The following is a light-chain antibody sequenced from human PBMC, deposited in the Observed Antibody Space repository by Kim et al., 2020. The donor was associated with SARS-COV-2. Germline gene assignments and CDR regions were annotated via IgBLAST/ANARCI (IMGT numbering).Light chain of an antibody. V-gene: IGLV3-21*04. Sequence: SYELTQPPSVSVVPGKTARITCGGNNIGSKSVHWYQQKPGQAPVLVIYYDSDRPSGIPERFSGSNSGNTATLTISRVEAGDEADYYCQVWDSSGDHPNWV. CDR2: YDS. CDR3: QVWDSSGDHPNWV. J-gene: IGLJ3*02. CDR1: NIGSKS.